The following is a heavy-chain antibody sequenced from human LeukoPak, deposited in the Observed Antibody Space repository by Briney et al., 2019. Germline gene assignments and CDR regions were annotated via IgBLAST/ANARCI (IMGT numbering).Heavy chain of an antibody. Sequence: GGSLRLSCAASGFTVSSNYMNWVRQAPGKGLDWVSLIYSGGSTFYAGSVKGRFTISRDNSKNTLYLQMNSLRAEDTAVYYCARDLVAAAGTPGFDPWGQGTLVTVSS. J-gene: IGHJ5*02. CDR2: IYSGGST. D-gene: IGHD6-13*01. CDR1: GFTVSSNY. V-gene: IGHV3-66*02. CDR3: ARDLVAAAGTPGFDP.